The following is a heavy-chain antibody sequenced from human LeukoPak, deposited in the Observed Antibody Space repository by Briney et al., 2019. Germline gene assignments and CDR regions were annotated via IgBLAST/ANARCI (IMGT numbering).Heavy chain of an antibody. D-gene: IGHD5-18*01. Sequence: GRSLRLSCAASGFTFSRYGMHWVRQAPGKGLEWVAVLSYDGSDQYYADSVRGRFTISRDNSKNMLYLQMNSLRAEDTAVYYCAKGYSYPDYWGQGTLVTVSS. V-gene: IGHV3-30*18. CDR2: LSYDGSDQ. CDR1: GFTFSRYG. J-gene: IGHJ4*02. CDR3: AKGYSYPDY.